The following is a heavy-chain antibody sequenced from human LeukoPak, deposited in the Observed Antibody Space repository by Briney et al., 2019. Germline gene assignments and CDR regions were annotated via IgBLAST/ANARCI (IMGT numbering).Heavy chain of an antibody. CDR1: GFTFSSYS. J-gene: IGHJ4*02. V-gene: IGHV3-21*01. CDR3: ARDSVRYPGIAVAEDRDY. Sequence: GGSLRLSCAASGFTFSSYSMNWVRQAPGKGLEGVLSISSSSTYIYYTDSVKGRFTISRDNAKNSLYLQMNSMRAEDTAVYYCARDSVRYPGIAVAEDRDYWGQGTLVTVSS. D-gene: IGHD6-19*01. CDR2: ISSSSTYI.